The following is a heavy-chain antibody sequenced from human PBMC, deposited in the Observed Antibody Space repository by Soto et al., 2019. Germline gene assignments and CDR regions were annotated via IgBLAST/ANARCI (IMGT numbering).Heavy chain of an antibody. CDR1: RFTFSSYS. J-gene: IGHJ6*02. V-gene: IGHV3-48*02. D-gene: IGHD6-19*01. CDR3: ARDLSGIAVARNYYYYGLDV. CDR2: ISSRSSTI. Sequence: GGSLRLSCAASRFTFSSYSMNWVRQAPGKGLEWVSYISSRSSTIYYADSVKGRFNISRDNAKNSLYLQMNSLRDEDTAVYYCARDLSGIAVARNYYYYGLDVWGQGTTVTVSS.